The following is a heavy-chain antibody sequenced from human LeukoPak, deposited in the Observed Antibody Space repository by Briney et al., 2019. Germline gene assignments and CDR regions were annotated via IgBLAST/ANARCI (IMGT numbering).Heavy chain of an antibody. CDR3: ARHEAFSTVTQGRHWFDP. CDR1: GGSISSSSYY. J-gene: IGHJ5*02. D-gene: IGHD4-17*01. V-gene: IGHV4-39*01. CDR2: IYYSGST. Sequence: SETLSLTCTVSGGSISSSSYYWGWIRQPPGKGLEWIGSIYYSGSTYYNPSLKSRVTISVDTSKNQFSLKLSSVTAADTAVYYCARHEAFSTVTQGRHWFDPWGQGTLVTVSS.